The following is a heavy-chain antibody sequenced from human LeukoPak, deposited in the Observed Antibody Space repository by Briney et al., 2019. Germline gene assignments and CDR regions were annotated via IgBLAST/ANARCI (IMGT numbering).Heavy chain of an antibody. J-gene: IGHJ4*02. CDR2: IYSGGST. Sequence: GGSLRLSCAASGFTVSSNYMSWVRQAPGKGLEWVSVIYSGGSTYYADSVKGRFTISRDNSKNTLYLQMNSLRAEDTAVYYCARRGESASYGDYRFDYWGQGTLVTVSS. CDR3: ARRGESASYGDYRFDY. D-gene: IGHD4-17*01. CDR1: GFTVSSNY. V-gene: IGHV3-53*01.